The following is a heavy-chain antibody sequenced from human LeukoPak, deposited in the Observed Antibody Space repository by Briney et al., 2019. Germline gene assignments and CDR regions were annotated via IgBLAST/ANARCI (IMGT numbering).Heavy chain of an antibody. CDR3: ATDPHYGSGSYLFDP. CDR2: FDPEDGET. D-gene: IGHD3-10*01. V-gene: IGHV1-24*01. J-gene: IGHJ5*02. CDR1: GYTFTGYY. Sequence: ASVKVSCKASGYTFTGYYMHWVRQAPGKGLEWMGGFDPEDGETIYAQKFQGRVTMTEDTSTDTAYMELSSLRSEDTAVYYCATDPHYGSGSYLFDPWGQGTLVTVSS.